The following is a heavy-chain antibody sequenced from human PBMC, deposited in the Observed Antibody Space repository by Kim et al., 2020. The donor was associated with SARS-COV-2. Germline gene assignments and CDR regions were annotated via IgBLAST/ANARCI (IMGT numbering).Heavy chain of an antibody. CDR2: INWNGGST. D-gene: IGHD4-17*01. CDR1: GFSFDDYG. Sequence: GGSLRLSCAASGFSFDDYGMSWVRQAPGKGLEWVSGINWNGGSTGYADSVKGRFTISRDNAKNSLYLQMNSLRAEDTALYYCARWGADYGDPSYYYYMDVWGKGTTVTVSS. CDR3: ARWGADYGDPSYYYYMDV. V-gene: IGHV3-20*04. J-gene: IGHJ6*03.